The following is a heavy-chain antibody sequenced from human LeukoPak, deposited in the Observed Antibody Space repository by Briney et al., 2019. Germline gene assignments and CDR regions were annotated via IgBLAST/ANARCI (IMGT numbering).Heavy chain of an antibody. V-gene: IGHV4-59*01. CDR2: IYYSGST. CDR1: GGSISSYY. CDR3: ASPLAGAFDY. J-gene: IGHJ4*02. D-gene: IGHD1-26*01. Sequence: SETLSLTCTVSGGSISSYYWSWIRQPPGKGLEWIGYIYYSGSTNYNPSLKSRVTISVDTSKNQFSLKLSSVTAADTAVYYCASPLAGAFDYWGQGPLVTVSS.